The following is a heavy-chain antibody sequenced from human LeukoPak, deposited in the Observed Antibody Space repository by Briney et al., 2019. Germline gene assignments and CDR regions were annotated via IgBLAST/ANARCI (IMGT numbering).Heavy chain of an antibody. V-gene: IGHV3-23*01. D-gene: IGHD2/OR15-2a*01. CDR3: ASPSINSHPDY. Sequence: PGGSLRLSCAASGVTFSSYAMSWGRQAPRRGLEWVSAISGSGGSTYYADSVKGRFTISRDNSKNTLYLQMNSLRAEDTAVYYCASPSINSHPDYWGQGTLVTVSS. CDR1: GVTFSSYA. J-gene: IGHJ4*02. CDR2: ISGSGGST.